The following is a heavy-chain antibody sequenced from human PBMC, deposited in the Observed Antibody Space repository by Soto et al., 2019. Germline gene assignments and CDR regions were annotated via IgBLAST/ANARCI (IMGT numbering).Heavy chain of an antibody. V-gene: IGHV4-61*08. CDR1: GGAISSGGYY. D-gene: IGHD6-19*01. J-gene: IGHJ4*02. Sequence: ETLSLTCTVPGGAISSGGYYWSWIRQHPGKGLEWIGYIYYSGSTNYNPSLKSRVTISVDTSKNQFSLKLSSVTAADTAVYYCARRRAGTRYFDYWGQGTLVTVSS. CDR3: ARRRAGTRYFDY. CDR2: IYYSGST.